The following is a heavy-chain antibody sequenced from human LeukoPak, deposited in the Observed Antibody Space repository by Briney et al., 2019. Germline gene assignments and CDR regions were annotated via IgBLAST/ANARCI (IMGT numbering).Heavy chain of an antibody. D-gene: IGHD3-22*01. V-gene: IGHV4-59*01. CDR3: VKDLEPYYYDPSGFIS. Sequence: SETLSLTCTVSGGSISSYYWSWIRQPPGKGLEWIGYIYYSGSTNYNPSLKSRVTISVDTSKNQFSLKLSSVTAADTAVYYCVKDLEPYYYDPSGFISWGQGTLVTVSS. CDR1: GGSISSYY. CDR2: IYYSGST. J-gene: IGHJ5*02.